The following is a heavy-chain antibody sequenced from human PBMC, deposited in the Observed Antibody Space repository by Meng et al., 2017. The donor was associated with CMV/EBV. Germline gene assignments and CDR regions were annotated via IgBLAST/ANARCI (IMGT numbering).Heavy chain of an antibody. J-gene: IGHJ6*02. CDR3: AREDIVVVPAASYYGMDV. D-gene: IGHD2-2*01. Sequence: GGSLRLSCAASGFTFSSYSMNWVRQAPGKGLEWVSSISSSSSYIYYADSVKGRFTISRDNAKNSLYLQMNSLRAEDTAVYYCAREDIVVVPAASYYGMDVWGQGTTVTVSS. CDR2: ISSSSSYI. V-gene: IGHV3-21*01. CDR1: GFTFSSYS.